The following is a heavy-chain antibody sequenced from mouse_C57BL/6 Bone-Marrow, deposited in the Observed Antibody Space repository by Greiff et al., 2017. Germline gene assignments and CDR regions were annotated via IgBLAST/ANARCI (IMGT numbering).Heavy chain of an antibody. CDR1: GYTFTSYW. Sequence: QVQLQQPGAELVMPGASVKLSCKASGYTFTSYWMHWVKQRPGQGLEWIGEIDPSDSYTNYNKKFKGKFTLTVDKSSSTAYMQLSSLTYEDSAVYYCAVDRGYDMDYWGQGTSVTVSA. V-gene: IGHV1-69*01. CDR3: AVDRGYDMDY. D-gene: IGHD3-2*01. CDR2: IDPSDSYT. J-gene: IGHJ4*01.